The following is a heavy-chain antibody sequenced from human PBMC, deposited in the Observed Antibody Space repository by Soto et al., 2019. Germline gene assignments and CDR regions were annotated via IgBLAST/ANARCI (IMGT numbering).Heavy chain of an antibody. Sequence: QVQLVESGGGVVQPGRSLRLSCAASGFTFSSYGMHWVRQAPGKGLEWVAVISYDGSNKYYADSVKGRFTISRDNSKNTLYLQMNSLRAEDTAVYYCANLAYSSSSPFDYWGQGTLVTVSS. D-gene: IGHD6-13*01. CDR3: ANLAYSSSSPFDY. J-gene: IGHJ4*02. CDR1: GFTFSSYG. V-gene: IGHV3-30*18. CDR2: ISYDGSNK.